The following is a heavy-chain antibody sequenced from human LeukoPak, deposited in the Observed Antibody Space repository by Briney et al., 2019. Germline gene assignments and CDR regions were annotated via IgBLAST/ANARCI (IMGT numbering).Heavy chain of an antibody. CDR2: INHSGST. Sequence: SETLSLTCAVYGGSFSVYYWSWIRQPPGKGLEWIGEINHSGSTNYNPSLKSRVTISVDTSKNQFSLKLSSVTAADTAVYYCARGLWSGYSRGAFDIWGQGTMVTVSS. CDR3: ARGLWSGYSRGAFDI. D-gene: IGHD3-3*01. J-gene: IGHJ3*02. CDR1: GGSFSVYY. V-gene: IGHV4-34*01.